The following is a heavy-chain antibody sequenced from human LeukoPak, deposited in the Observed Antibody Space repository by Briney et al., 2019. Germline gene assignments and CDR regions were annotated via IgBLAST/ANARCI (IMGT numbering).Heavy chain of an antibody. D-gene: IGHD3-10*01. Sequence: SGTLSLTCGVSGGSISSTNWWSWVRQPPGKGLECIGEIYYSGSTNYNPSLKSRVTISVDKSKNQFSLKLSSVTAADTAVYYCATANLVRAFDIWGQGTMVTVSS. CDR3: ATANLVRAFDI. CDR1: GGSISSTNW. V-gene: IGHV4-4*02. J-gene: IGHJ3*02. CDR2: IYYSGST.